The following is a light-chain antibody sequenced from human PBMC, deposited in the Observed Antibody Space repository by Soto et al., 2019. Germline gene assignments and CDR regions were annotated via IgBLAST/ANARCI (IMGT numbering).Light chain of an antibody. J-gene: IGKJ5*01. CDR3: QQFNSYPVT. CDR1: QAISSA. Sequence: AIQLTQSPSSLSASVGDRVTITCRASQAISSALAWYQQKPGKAPKLLIYDASSLESGVPSRFSGSGSGTDFTLTISSLQPEDFATYYCQQFNSYPVTFGQGTRLAIK. CDR2: DAS. V-gene: IGKV1-13*02.